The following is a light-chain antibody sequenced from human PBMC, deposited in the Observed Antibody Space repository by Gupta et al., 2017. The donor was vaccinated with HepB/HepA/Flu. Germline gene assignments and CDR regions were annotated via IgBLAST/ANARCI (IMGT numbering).Light chain of an antibody. V-gene: IGLV7-46*01. CDR2: ETN. Sequence: AVVTQEPSLTVSPRGTVTPTCGSSTGAVTRGHCPYCFKQTHGPAPRSRMYETNNKYSWTPARVSGSLLGGKAALTLSGAQPEDEADYYCFLSYGGRPWVFGGGTKLTVL. CDR3: FLSYGGRPWV. J-gene: IGLJ3*02. CDR1: TGAVTRGHC.